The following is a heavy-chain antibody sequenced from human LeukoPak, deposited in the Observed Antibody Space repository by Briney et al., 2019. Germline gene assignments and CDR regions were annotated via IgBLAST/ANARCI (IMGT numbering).Heavy chain of an antibody. D-gene: IGHD3-9*01. V-gene: IGHV4-59*01. CDR2: IYYTGST. CDR1: GGSISYYY. Sequence: PSETLSLTCTVSGGSISYYYWTWIRHSPGKGLEGIGQIYYTGSTYYNPSLGRRVTISLDTSRIQFSPILTSVTAADTAVYYCARGGTYNDILSFDPWGQGTLVTVSS. CDR3: ARGGTYNDILSFDP. J-gene: IGHJ5*02.